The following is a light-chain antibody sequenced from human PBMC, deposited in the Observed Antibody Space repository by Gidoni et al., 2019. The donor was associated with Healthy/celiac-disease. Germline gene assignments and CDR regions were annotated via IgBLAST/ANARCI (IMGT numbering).Light chain of an antibody. CDR2: WAS. CDR1: QSVLYSSNNKNY. Sequence: DIVMTQSPDFLAVSRGERATINCKSSQSVLYSSNNKNYLAWYQQKPGQPPKLLIYWASTRESGVPDRFSGSGSGTDFTLTISSLQAEDVAVYYCQQYYSTPWTFGQGTKVEIK. V-gene: IGKV4-1*01. J-gene: IGKJ1*01. CDR3: QQYYSTPWT.